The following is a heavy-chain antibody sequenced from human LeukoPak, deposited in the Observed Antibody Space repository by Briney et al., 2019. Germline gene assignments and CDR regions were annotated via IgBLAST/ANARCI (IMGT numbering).Heavy chain of an antibody. CDR3: VRPRYGGPGGDFDY. D-gene: IGHD1-26*01. V-gene: IGHV3-33*01. J-gene: IGHJ4*02. Sequence: GGSLRLSCAASGFIFSSDAMHWVRQAPGKGLEWVAFIWFDGSNKHYADSVKGRFTISRDNSEDTLYLQMNSLRAEDTAVYYCVRPRYGGPGGDFDYWGQGTLVTVSS. CDR2: IWFDGSNK. CDR1: GFIFSSDA.